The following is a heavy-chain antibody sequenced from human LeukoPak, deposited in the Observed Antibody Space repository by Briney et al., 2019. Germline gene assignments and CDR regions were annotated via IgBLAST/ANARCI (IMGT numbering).Heavy chain of an antibody. V-gene: IGHV3-7*01. J-gene: IGHJ4*02. CDR2: INQEASRT. CDR1: GFTFSNDW. Sequence: VGSLSLSGAASGFTFSNDWMSWLRQAPGKGLEWLGHINQEASRTDHADSVKGRFTFSKDNSRNLLYLHMSSLRAEDRAVYYCAKYLSRVFDSWNRGILVSVSS. CDR3: AKYLSRVFDS. D-gene: IGHD2/OR15-2a*01.